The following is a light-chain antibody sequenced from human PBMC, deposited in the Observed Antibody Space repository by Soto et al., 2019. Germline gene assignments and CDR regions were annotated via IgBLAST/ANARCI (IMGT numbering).Light chain of an antibody. V-gene: IGKV3-11*01. Sequence: EIVLTQFPATLSLSPGERATLSCRASQSVSRFLAWYQQKPGQAPRLLIYDASNRATGIPARFSGSGSGTDFTLTISSLEPEDFAVYYCQQRSIWPRTFGQGTKVEIK. J-gene: IGKJ1*01. CDR1: QSVSRF. CDR2: DAS. CDR3: QQRSIWPRT.